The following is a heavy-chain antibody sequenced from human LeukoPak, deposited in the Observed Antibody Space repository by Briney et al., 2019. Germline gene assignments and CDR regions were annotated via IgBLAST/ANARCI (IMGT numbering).Heavy chain of an antibody. CDR3: TRQATVTTGPYYYYYYMDV. CDR2: IRSKAYGGTT. Sequence: GGSLRLSCTASGITFGDYAMSWVRQAPGKGLEWVGFIRSKAYGGTTEYAASVKGRFAISRDDSKNTAYLQMNSLKTEDTAVYYCTRQATVTTGPYYYYYYMDVWGKGTTVTVSS. J-gene: IGHJ6*03. V-gene: IGHV3-49*04. CDR1: GITFGDYA. D-gene: IGHD4-17*01.